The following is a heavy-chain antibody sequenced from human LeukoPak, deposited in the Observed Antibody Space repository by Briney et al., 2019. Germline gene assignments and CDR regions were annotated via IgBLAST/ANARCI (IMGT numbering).Heavy chain of an antibody. D-gene: IGHD4-17*01. V-gene: IGHV3-7*02. CDR2: IKQDGSEK. CDR3: ASHYGDYSFFDY. CDR1: GFSVSNNY. J-gene: IGHJ4*02. Sequence: GSLRLSCAASGFSVSNNYMSWVRQAPGKGLEWVANIKQDGSEKYYVDSVKGRFTISRDNAKNSLYLQMNSLRAEDTAVYYCASHYGDYSFFDYWGQGTLVTVSS.